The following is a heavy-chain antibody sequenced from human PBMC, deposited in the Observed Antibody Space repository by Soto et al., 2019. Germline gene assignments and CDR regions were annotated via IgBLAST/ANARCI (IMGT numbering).Heavy chain of an antibody. D-gene: IGHD2-15*01. CDR3: EKDRRASGLG. Sequence: GESLKISCAASGFTFSSYAMHWVRQAPGKGLEWVAVISYDGSNKYYADSVKGRFTISRDNSKNTLYLQMNSLRAEDTAVYYCEKDRRASGLGWGQGTLVTVSS. CDR2: ISYDGSNK. V-gene: IGHV3-30-3*01. CDR1: GFTFSSYA. J-gene: IGHJ4*02.